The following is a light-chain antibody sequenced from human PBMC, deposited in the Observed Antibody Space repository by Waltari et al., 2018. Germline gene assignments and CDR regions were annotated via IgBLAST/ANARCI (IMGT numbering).Light chain of an antibody. CDR2: DVT. Sequence: QSALTQPASVSGSPGQSITISCTGTSSDVGGYYSVSWFQQHPGKAPKLMIYDVTKRPSGVADRFTGSKSANTASLTISGLQGEDEADYYCSSYTSSRTYVFGTGTKVTVL. V-gene: IGLV2-14*01. CDR3: SSYTSSRTYV. CDR1: SSDVGGYYS. J-gene: IGLJ1*01.